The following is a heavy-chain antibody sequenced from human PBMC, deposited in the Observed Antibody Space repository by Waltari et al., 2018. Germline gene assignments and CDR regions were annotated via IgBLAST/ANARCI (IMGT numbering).Heavy chain of an antibody. CDR3: ALSRNP. J-gene: IGHJ5*02. V-gene: IGHV3-7*01. CDR1: GFTFSNSW. Sequence: EVQLVESGGGLVQPGGSLRLSCAASGFTFSNSWRDWVRQAPGKGLRWLANIKPEGRESHYVDSVQGPVTVSRYNTQNLLYQQIHTLWVDDTAVYYCALSRNPWGQGTLGTVSP. CDR2: IKPEGRES.